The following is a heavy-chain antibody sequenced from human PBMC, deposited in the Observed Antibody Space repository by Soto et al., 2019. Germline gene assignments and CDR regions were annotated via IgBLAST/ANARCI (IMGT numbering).Heavy chain of an antibody. CDR3: AREEYYYGSGAFFDY. V-gene: IGHV1-69*08. D-gene: IGHD3-10*01. J-gene: IGHJ4*02. CDR1: GCTFSSYT. Sequence: QVQLVQSGAEVKKPGSSVKVSCKASGCTFSSYTIGWVRQAPGQGLEWMGRIIPILGIANYAQKFQGRVTITADKSTSTAYMELSSLRSEDTAVYYCAREEYYYGSGAFFDYWGQGTLVTVSS. CDR2: IIPILGIA.